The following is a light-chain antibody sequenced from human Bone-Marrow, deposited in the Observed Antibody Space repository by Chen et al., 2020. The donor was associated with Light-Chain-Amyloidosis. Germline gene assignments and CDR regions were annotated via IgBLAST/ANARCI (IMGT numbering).Light chain of an antibody. J-gene: IGLJ1*01. CDR3: SSYAITNTLV. CDR1: SSDVGGDNH. Sequence: QSALTQPASVSGSPGQSITISCTGTSSDVGGDNHVSWYQQHPDKAPKLMIYEVTNRPSWVPDRFSGSKSDNPASLTISALQTEDEADYFCSSYAITNTLVFGRGTRVTVL. V-gene: IGLV2-14*01. CDR2: EVT.